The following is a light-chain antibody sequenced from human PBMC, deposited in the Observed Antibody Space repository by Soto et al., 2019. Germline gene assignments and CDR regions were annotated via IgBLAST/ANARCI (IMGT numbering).Light chain of an antibody. J-gene: IGKJ5*01. V-gene: IGKV3-11*01. CDR3: QHRCNWPPIT. CDR1: QSVSSY. CDR2: DAS. Sequence: EIVLTQSPATLSLSPGERATLSCRASQSVSSYLAWYQQKFGQAPRLLIYDASNRATGIPARFSGSGSGTEFTLNISSLETEDFEVYYCQHRCNWPPITFGQGTRVEIK.